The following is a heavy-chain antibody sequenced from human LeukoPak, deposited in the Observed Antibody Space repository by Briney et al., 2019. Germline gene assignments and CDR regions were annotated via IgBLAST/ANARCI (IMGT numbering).Heavy chain of an antibody. CDR2: ISSRGTST. J-gene: IGHJ4*02. V-gene: IGHV3-23*01. Sequence: GGSLRLSCAASGFTFSSYAMSWVRQAPGKGLEWVSAISSRGTSTYYADSVSGQFTISRDDSKNTLYLQMNSLRAEDTAVYYCAKERDYYDSSGYFDFWGQGTLVTVSS. D-gene: IGHD3-22*01. CDR3: AKERDYYDSSGYFDF. CDR1: GFTFSSYA.